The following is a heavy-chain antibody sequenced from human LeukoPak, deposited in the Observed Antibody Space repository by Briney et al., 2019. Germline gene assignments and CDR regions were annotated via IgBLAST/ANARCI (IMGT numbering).Heavy chain of an antibody. D-gene: IGHD3-3*01. J-gene: IGHJ3*02. CDR2: IYYSGST. CDR3: ARIDFWYAFDI. Sequence: SETLSLTCTVSGGSISSGDYYWSWIRQPPGKGLEWIGYIYYSGSTYYNPSLKSRVTISVDTSKNQFSLKLSSVTAADTAVYFCARIDFWYAFDIWGQGTMVTVSS. V-gene: IGHV4-30-4*08. CDR1: GGSISSGDYY.